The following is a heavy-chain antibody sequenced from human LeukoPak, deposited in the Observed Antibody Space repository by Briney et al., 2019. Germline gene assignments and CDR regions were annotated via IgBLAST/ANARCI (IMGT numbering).Heavy chain of an antibody. Sequence: GGSLRLSCAASGFTFSSYGMSWVRQAPGKGLEWVSAISGSGGSTYYADSVKGRFTISRDNSKNTLYLQMNSLRAEDTAVYYCARPPPFTVTTVLGRYYMDVWGKGTTVTVSS. CDR1: GFTFSSYG. D-gene: IGHD4-17*01. J-gene: IGHJ6*03. CDR3: ARPPPFTVTTVLGRYYMDV. CDR2: ISGSGGST. V-gene: IGHV3-23*01.